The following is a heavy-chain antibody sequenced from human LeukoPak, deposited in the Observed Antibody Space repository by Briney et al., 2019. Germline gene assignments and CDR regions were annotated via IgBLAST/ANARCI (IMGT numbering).Heavy chain of an antibody. CDR3: ARETHYYDSSGFPSILDY. J-gene: IGHJ4*02. V-gene: IGHV3-48*03. CDR2: ISISGRTI. CDR1: GFAFSSFE. D-gene: IGHD3-22*01. Sequence: GGSLRLSCAASGFAFSSFEMNWVRQAPGKGLEWVSYISISGRTIYYADSVKGRFTISRDNAKNSLYLQMNSLRAEDTAVYYCARETHYYDSSGFPSILDYWGQGTLVTISS.